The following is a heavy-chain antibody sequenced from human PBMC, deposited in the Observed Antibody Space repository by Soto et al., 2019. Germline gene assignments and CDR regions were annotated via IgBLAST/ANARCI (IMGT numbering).Heavy chain of an antibody. CDR3: ARPGNQCSGTGCYTFWFDP. CDR1: GYSFTSYW. Sequence: GESLKISCTGSGYSFTSYWISWVRQMPGKGLEWMGRIDPSDSYTNYSPSFQGHVTISADKSISTAYLQWSSLKASDTAMYYCARPGNQCSGTGCYTFWFDPWGQGTLVTVSS. D-gene: IGHD3-10*02. CDR2: IDPSDSYT. V-gene: IGHV5-10-1*01. J-gene: IGHJ5*02.